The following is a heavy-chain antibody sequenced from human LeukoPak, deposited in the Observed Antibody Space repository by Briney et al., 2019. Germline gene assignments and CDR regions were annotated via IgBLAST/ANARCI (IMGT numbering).Heavy chain of an antibody. CDR2: ISAYNGNT. V-gene: IGHV1-18*01. Sequence: ASVKVSCKASGYTFTSYGISWVRQAPGQGLEWMGWISAYNGNTNYAQKFQGRVTITRNTSISTAYMELSSLRSEDTAVYFCARGVVAATFYYYMDVWGKGTTVTVSS. D-gene: IGHD2-15*01. CDR1: GYTFTSYG. CDR3: ARGVVAATFYYYMDV. J-gene: IGHJ6*03.